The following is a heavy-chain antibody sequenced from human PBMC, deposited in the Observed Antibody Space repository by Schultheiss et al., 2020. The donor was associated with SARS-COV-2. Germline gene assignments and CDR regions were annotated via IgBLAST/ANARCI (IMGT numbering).Heavy chain of an antibody. D-gene: IGHD5-24*01. CDR2: IYYSGST. Sequence: SQTLSLTCSISTGSIFSNYWSWIRQHPGKGLEWIGYIYYSGSTNYNPSLKSRVTISVDTSKNQFSLKLSSVTAADTAVYYCARDGGRDGYNPTFDYWGQGTLVTVSS. CDR1: TGSIFSNY. CDR3: ARDGGRDGYNPTFDY. V-gene: IGHV4-4*08. J-gene: IGHJ4*02.